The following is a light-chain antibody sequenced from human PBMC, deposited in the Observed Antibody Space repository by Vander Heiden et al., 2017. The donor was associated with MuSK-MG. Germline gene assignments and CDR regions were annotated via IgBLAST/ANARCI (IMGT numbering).Light chain of an antibody. J-gene: IGKJ1*01. CDR2: GAS. V-gene: IGKV1-39*01. CDR1: QSISKY. Sequence: DIQMTQSPSSLSASVGDRVTITCRASQSISKYLNWYQQKAGSAPRLLVYGASSLESGVPSRFGGSGSGTEFTLTISRLQPDDFATYFCQQSDTSPWTFGQGTKVEIK. CDR3: QQSDTSPWT.